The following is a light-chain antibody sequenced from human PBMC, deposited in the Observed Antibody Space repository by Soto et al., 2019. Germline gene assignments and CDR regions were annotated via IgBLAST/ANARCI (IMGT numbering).Light chain of an antibody. J-gene: IGLJ1*01. Sequence: QSALTQPASVSGSPGQSITISCTGTSSDVGGYNYVSWYQQHPGKVPKLMIYDVSNRPSGVSNRFSGSKSGNTASRTISGLQAEDEAEDYCSSYTSSSTYVFGIGTKLTVL. CDR1: SSDVGGYNY. CDR2: DVS. CDR3: SSYTSSSTYV. V-gene: IGLV2-14*03.